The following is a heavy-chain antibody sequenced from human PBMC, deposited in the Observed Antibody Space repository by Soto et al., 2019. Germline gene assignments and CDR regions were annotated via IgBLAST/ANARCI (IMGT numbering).Heavy chain of an antibody. CDR3: ERVEQWLVLFDY. J-gene: IGHJ4*02. CDR1: GGSFSGYY. CDR2: INHSGST. V-gene: IGHV4-34*01. Sequence: SETLSLTCAVYGGSFSGYYWSWIRQPPGKGLEWIGEINHSGSTNYNPSLKSRVTISVDTSKNQFSLKLSSVTAADTAVYYCERVEQWLVLFDYWGQGTLVTVSS. D-gene: IGHD6-19*01.